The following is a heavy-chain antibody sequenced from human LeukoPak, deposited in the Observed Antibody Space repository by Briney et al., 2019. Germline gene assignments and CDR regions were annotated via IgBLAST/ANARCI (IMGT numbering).Heavy chain of an antibody. CDR1: GGSFSGYY. J-gene: IGHJ3*02. Sequence: SETLSLTCAVYGGSFSGYYWSWIRQPPGKGLEWIGEINHSGSTNYNPSLKSRVTISVDTSKNQFSLKLSSVTAADTAVYYRAVEEGYDMNAFDIWGQGTMVTVSS. D-gene: IGHD3-9*01. V-gene: IGHV4-34*01. CDR2: INHSGST. CDR3: AVEEGYDMNAFDI.